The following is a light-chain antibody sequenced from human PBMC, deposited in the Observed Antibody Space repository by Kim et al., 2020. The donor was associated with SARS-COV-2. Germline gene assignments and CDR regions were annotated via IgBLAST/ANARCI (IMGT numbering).Light chain of an antibody. CDR2: QDS. CDR1: KLGDKY. V-gene: IGLV3-1*01. J-gene: IGLJ2*01. Sequence: SYELTQPPSVSVSPGQTASITCSGDKLGDKYACWYQQKPGQSPVLVIYQDSKRPSGIPERFSGSNSGNTATLTISGTQAMDEADYYCQAWDRSPEVFGGG. CDR3: QAWDRSPEV.